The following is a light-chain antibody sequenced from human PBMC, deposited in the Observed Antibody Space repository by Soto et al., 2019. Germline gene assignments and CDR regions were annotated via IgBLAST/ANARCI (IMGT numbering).Light chain of an antibody. CDR2: LNSDGSH. CDR3: QTWGTGIRV. V-gene: IGLV4-69*01. Sequence: QLVLTQSPSASASLGASVKRTCTLSSGHSNYAIAWHQQQPEKGPRYLMRLNSDGSHTKGDGIPDRFSGSSSGAERYLTISSLHSEDEADYYCQTWGTGIRVFGGGTKLTVL. CDR1: SGHSNYA. J-gene: IGLJ3*02.